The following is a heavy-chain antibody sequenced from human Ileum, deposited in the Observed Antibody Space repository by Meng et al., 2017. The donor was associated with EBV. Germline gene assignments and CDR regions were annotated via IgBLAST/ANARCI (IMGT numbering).Heavy chain of an antibody. D-gene: IGHD2-21*02. CDR2: ISYDGGDT. J-gene: IGHJ4*02. Sequence: QVQLVESGGGVVQPGTSLRLSCAASGFTFNTYAMHWVRQAPGKGLDWVAVISYDGGDTYYPDSVKGQFTISRDNSKNTLYLQMNSLRVEDTAMYYCAKDRNPGLYCGGDCYRFDYWGQGPLVTVSS. V-gene: IGHV3-30*18. CDR3: AKDRNPGLYCGGDCYRFDY. CDR1: GFTFNTYA.